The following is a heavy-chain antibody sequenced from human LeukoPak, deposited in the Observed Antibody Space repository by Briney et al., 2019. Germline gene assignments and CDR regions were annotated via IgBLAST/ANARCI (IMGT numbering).Heavy chain of an antibody. D-gene: IGHD3-22*01. J-gene: IGHJ4*02. CDR2: IRFDGSDK. Sequence: GGSLRLSCTTSGFSFRNYAMHWVRQAPGKGLEWVAFIRFDGSDKNYADSVKGRFTISRDNSKNTLYLQMNSLRAEDTAVYYCASNYHDSSGYYYTIDYWGQGTLVTVSS. V-gene: IGHV3-30*02. CDR3: ASNYHDSSGYYYTIDY. CDR1: GFSFRNYA.